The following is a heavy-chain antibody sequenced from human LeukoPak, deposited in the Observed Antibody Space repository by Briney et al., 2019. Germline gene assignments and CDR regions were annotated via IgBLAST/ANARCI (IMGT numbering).Heavy chain of an antibody. CDR1: GGSISSGGYY. CDR3: ARWTVYADDY. V-gene: IGHV4-31*03. CDR2: IYHSGST. Sequence: PSETLSLTCTVSGGSISSGGYYWSWIRQHPGKGLEWIGYIYHSGSTYYNPSLKSRVTISVDTSKNQFSLKLSSVTAADTAVYYCARWTVYADDYWGQGTLVTVSS. D-gene: IGHD2-8*01. J-gene: IGHJ4*02.